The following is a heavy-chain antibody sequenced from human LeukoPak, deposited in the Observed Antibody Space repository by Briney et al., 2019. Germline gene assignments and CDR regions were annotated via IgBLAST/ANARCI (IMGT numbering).Heavy chain of an antibody. J-gene: IGHJ4*02. V-gene: IGHV5-51*01. CDR1: GYSFTSYW. D-gene: IGHD6-19*01. CDR2: IYPGDSDT. Sequence: GESLKISCKGSGYSFTSYWIGWVRQMPGKGLEWMGIIYPGDSDTRYSPSFQGQVTISADKSISTAYLQWSSLKASDTAMYYCGRLGPYSSGWYYFDYWGQGTLVTVSS. CDR3: GRLGPYSSGWYYFDY.